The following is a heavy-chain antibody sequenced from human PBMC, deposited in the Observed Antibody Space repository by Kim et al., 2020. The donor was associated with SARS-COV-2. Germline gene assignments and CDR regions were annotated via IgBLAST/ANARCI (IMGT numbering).Heavy chain of an antibody. D-gene: IGHD2-15*01. CDR2: IWYDGSNK. CDR1: GFTFSSYG. Sequence: GGSLRLSCAASGFTFSSYGMHWVRQAPGKGLEWVAVIWYDGSNKYYADSVKGRFTISRDNSKNTLYLQMNSLRAEDTAVYYCAKDTNIVVVVAAIDYWGQGTLVTVSS. J-gene: IGHJ4*02. V-gene: IGHV3-33*06. CDR3: AKDTNIVVVVAAIDY.